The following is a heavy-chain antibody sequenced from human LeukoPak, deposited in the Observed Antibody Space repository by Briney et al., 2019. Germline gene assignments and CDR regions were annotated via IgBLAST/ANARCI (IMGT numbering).Heavy chain of an antibody. CDR1: GGSFSGYY. J-gene: IGHJ6*03. D-gene: IGHD3-10*01. V-gene: IGHV4-34*01. CDR3: ARNYYGSGTPIRYYYYYMDV. CDR2: INHSGST. Sequence: SETLSLTCAVYGGSFSGYYWSWIRQPPGKGLEWIGEINHSGSTNYNPSLKSRVTISVDTSKNQFSLKLSSVTAADTAVYYCARNYYGSGTPIRYYYYYMDVWGKGTTVTISS.